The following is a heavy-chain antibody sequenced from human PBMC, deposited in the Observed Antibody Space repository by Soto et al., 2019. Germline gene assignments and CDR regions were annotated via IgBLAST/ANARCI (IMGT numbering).Heavy chain of an antibody. V-gene: IGHV3-74*01. CDR3: ASGLVDYSSSWSDY. J-gene: IGHJ4*02. CDR2: INSDGSST. CDR1: GFTFSNSW. D-gene: IGHD6-13*01. Sequence: EVQLVESGGGLVQPGGSLRLSCAASGFTFSNSWMHWVRQAPGKGLVWVSRINSDGSSTSYADSVKGRFTISRDNAKNTLYLQMNSLRAEDTAVYYCASGLVDYSSSWSDYWGQGTLVTVSS.